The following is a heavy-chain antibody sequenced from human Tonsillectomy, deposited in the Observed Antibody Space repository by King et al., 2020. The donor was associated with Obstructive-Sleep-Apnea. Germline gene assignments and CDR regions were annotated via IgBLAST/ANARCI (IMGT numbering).Heavy chain of an antibody. CDR1: GFTFSTYR. CDR3: AREGSTSFDY. CDR2: ISSGSSYI. D-gene: IGHD2-2*01. Sequence: VQLVESGGGLVKPGGSLRLSCAASGFTFSTYRMNWVRQAPGKGLEWVSSISSGSSYIYYEDQVEGRSTITRDNAKNSLYLQLNSLRAEDTAVYYCAREGSTSFDYWGQGTLVTVSS. J-gene: IGHJ4*02. V-gene: IGHV3-21*01.